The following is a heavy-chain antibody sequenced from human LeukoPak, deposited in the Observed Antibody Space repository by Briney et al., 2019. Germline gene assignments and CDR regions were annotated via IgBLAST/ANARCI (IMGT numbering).Heavy chain of an antibody. CDR2: IYYSGST. Sequence: SETLSLTCTVSGGSISSYYWSWIRQPPGMGLEWIGYIYYSGSTNYNPSLKSRVTISVDTSKNQFSLKLSSVTAADTAVYYCARGIAARSPFDYWGQGTLVTVSS. V-gene: IGHV4-59*01. J-gene: IGHJ4*02. CDR1: GGSISSYY. D-gene: IGHD6-6*01. CDR3: ARGIAARSPFDY.